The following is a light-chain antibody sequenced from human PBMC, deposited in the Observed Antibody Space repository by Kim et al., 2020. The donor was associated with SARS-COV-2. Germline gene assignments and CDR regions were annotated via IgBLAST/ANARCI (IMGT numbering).Light chain of an antibody. CDR1: QTIRNY. CDR2: AAS. V-gene: IGKV1-39*01. Sequence: DIQMTQSPSSLSASVGDRVTITCRASQTIRNYLNWYQQKLGKAPKLLIYAASSLQSGVPSRFTGSGSGTDFTLTISSLQPEDFATYYCQQSYISPWTFGQGTKVDIK. CDR3: QQSYISPWT. J-gene: IGKJ1*01.